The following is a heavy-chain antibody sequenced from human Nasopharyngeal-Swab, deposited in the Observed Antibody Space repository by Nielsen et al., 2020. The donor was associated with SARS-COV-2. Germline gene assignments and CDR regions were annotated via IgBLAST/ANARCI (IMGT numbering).Heavy chain of an antibody. CDR1: GFTFSSYA. CDR2: ISYDGSNK. CDR3: ARAAGRYCSGGSCQGGMDV. V-gene: IGHV3-30-3*01. D-gene: IGHD2-15*01. Sequence: GESLKISCAASGFTFSSYAMRWVRQAPGKGLEWVAVISYDGSNKYYADSVKGRFTISRDNSKNTLYLQMNSLRAEDTAVYYCARAAGRYCSGGSCQGGMDVWGQGTTVTVSS. J-gene: IGHJ6*02.